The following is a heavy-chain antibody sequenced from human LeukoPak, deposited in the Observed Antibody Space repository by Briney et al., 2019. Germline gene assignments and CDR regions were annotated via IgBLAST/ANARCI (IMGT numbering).Heavy chain of an antibody. V-gene: IGHV1-2*02. J-gene: IGHJ4*02. CDR2: INLNSGGT. CDR1: GYTFTGYY. CDR3: ARDPRGGDTQFDY. Sequence: ASVKVSCKASGYTFTGYYMHWVRQAPGQGLEWMGWINLNSGGTNYAQKFQGRVTMTRDTSISTAYMELSRLRSDDTAVYYCARDPRGGDTQFDYWGQGTLVTVSS. D-gene: IGHD2-21*02.